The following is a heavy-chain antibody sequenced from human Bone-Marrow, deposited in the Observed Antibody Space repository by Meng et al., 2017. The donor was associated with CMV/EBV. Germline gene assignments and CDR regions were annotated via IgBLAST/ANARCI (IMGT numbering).Heavy chain of an antibody. J-gene: IGHJ6*02. V-gene: IGHV3-7*01. D-gene: IGHD6-19*01. CDR3: ARDQVGGSGFRYYYYGMDV. CDR1: GFTFSRYW. CDR2: IKQDGSEK. Sequence: GGSLRLSCAASGFTFSRYWMSWVRQAPGKGLEWMANIKQDGSEKYYVGSVKGRFTISRDNAKNSLYLQMNSLRADDTAVYYCARDQVGGSGFRYYYYGMDVWGQGTTVTVAS.